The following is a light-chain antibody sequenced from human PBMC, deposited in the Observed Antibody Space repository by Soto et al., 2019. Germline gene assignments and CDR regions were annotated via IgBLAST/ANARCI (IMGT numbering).Light chain of an antibody. V-gene: IGKV3-11*01. CDR2: DAS. CDR3: HQYGGSPWT. J-gene: IGKJ1*01. Sequence: EIVLTQSPATLSLSPGERATLSCRASQSVSSYLAWYQQKPGRAPRLLIYDASNRATGIPARFSGSGSGTDFTLTISSLEPEDFAVYYCHQYGGSPWTFGQGTKVDIK. CDR1: QSVSSY.